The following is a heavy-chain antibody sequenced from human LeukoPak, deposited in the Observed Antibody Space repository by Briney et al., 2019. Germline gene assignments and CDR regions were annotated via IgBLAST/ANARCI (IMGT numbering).Heavy chain of an antibody. V-gene: IGHV3-7*01. D-gene: IGHD3-3*01. Sequence: GGSLRLSCAASGFTFSSYWMTWVRQAPGKGLEWVANIKQDASEKFYVDSVKGRFTISRDNAKNSLYLQMNSLRAENTAVYYCARDLSWSLSGYDYWGQGTLVTVSS. CDR3: ARDLSWSLSGYDY. CDR1: GFTFSSYW. CDR2: IKQDASEK. J-gene: IGHJ4*02.